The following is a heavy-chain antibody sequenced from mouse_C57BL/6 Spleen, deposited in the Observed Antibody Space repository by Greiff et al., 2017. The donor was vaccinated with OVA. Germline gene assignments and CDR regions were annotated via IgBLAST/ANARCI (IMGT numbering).Heavy chain of an antibody. Sequence: VQLQQSGTVLARPGASVKMSCKTSGYTFTSYWMHWVKQRPGQGLEWIGAIYPGNSDTSYNQKFKGKAKLTAVTSASTAYMELSSLTNEDSAVYYCSSYYSNYPSYAMDYWGQGTSAPVSS. CDR1: GYTFTSYW. CDR3: SSYYSNYPSYAMDY. D-gene: IGHD2-5*01. J-gene: IGHJ4*01. V-gene: IGHV1-5*01. CDR2: IYPGNSDT.